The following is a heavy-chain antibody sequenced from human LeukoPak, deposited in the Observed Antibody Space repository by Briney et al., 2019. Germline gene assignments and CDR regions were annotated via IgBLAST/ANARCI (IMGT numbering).Heavy chain of an antibody. D-gene: IGHD3-22*01. J-gene: IGHJ4*02. CDR2: INHSGST. CDR1: GGSFSGYY. V-gene: IGHV4-34*01. Sequence: SETLSLTCAVYGGSFSGYYWSWIRQPPGKGLEWIGEINHSGSTNYNPSLKSRVTISVHTSKNQFSLKLSSVTAADTAVYYCARPYPDSSGYYQSGDWGQGTLVTVSS. CDR3: ARPYPDSSGYYQSGD.